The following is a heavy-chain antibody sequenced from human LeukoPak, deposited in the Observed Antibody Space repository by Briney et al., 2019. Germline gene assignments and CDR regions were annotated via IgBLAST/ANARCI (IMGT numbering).Heavy chain of an antibody. Sequence: GGSLRLSCAASGFTFSNYGMHWVRQAPGKGLEWVAVIWYDGSNKYYADSVKGRFTISRDNSKNTLYLQMNTLRAEDTAVYYCARVNVCPRCHSDYWGQGTLVTVSS. V-gene: IGHV3-33*01. CDR2: IWYDGSNK. CDR1: GFTFSNYG. CDR3: ARVNVCPRCHSDY. J-gene: IGHJ4*02. D-gene: IGHD3-16*01.